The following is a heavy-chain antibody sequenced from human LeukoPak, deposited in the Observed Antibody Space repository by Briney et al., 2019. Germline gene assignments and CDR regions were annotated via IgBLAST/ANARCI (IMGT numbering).Heavy chain of an antibody. CDR3: ARGDNSGWYFFDY. CDR1: GSSFTDHW. Sequence: GESLKISCQASGSSFTDHWIGWVRQLPGKGLEWMGIIYPGDSDTRYSPSFQGQVTISADKSISTAYLQWSTLQAPDTAMYYCARGDNSGWYFFDYWGQGTLVTVSS. V-gene: IGHV5-51*01. J-gene: IGHJ4*02. D-gene: IGHD6-19*01. CDR2: IYPGDSDT.